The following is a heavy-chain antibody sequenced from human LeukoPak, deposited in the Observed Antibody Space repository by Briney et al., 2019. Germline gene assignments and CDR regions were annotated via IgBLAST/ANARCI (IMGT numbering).Heavy chain of an antibody. CDR2: IIPILGIA. V-gene: IGHV1-69*04. J-gene: IGHJ6*02. D-gene: IGHD2-21*02. Sequence: GSSVKVSCKASGGTFSSYAISWVRQAPGQGLEWMGRIIPILGIANYAQKFRGRVTITADKSTSTAYMELSSLRSEDTAVYYCARAYCGGDCYPGPYYYYYGMDVWGQGTTVTVSS. CDR3: ARAYCGGDCYPGPYYYYYGMDV. CDR1: GGTFSSYA.